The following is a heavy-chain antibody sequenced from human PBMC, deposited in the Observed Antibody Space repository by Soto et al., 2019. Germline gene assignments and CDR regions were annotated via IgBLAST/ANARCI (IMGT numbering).Heavy chain of an antibody. Sequence: VASVKVSCKASGYTFTDYYMHWVRQAPGQGLEWMGWINPNSGATNYAQKFQGRVTMTRDTSISTAYMELSRLRSDDTAVYYCATLTSSSGQAYWGQGTQVTVSS. D-gene: IGHD6-6*01. CDR1: GYTFTDYY. CDR3: ATLTSSSGQAY. J-gene: IGHJ4*02. V-gene: IGHV1-2*02. CDR2: INPNSGAT.